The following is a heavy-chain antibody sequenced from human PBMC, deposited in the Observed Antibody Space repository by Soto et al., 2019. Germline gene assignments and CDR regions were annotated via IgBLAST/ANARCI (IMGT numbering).Heavy chain of an antibody. V-gene: IGHV3-74*01. J-gene: IGHJ6*02. CDR2: INSDGTIS. Sequence: GSLSLSCAAAGVTFDTYWMNWVRQAPGKGPEWLSGINSDGTISSYADSVKGRFTISRDNARNTLSLQMNSLRVDDTAVYYCARLSGDHSAFFSYGMDAWGQGTTVTAP. CDR3: ARLSGDHSAFFSYGMDA. CDR1: GVTFDTYW. D-gene: IGHD2-21*01.